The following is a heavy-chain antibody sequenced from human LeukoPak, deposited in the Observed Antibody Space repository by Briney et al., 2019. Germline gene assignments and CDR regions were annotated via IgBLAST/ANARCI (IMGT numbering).Heavy chain of an antibody. J-gene: IGHJ4*02. V-gene: IGHV4-34*01. D-gene: IGHD3-22*01. Sequence: SETLSLTCAVYGGSFSGYYWSWIRQPAGKGLEWIGEINHSGSTNYNPSLKSRVTISVDTSKNQFSLKLSSVTAADTAVYYCARRGSSGYYARDFDYWGQGTLVTVSS. CDR2: INHSGST. CDR3: ARRGSSGYYARDFDY. CDR1: GGSFSGYY.